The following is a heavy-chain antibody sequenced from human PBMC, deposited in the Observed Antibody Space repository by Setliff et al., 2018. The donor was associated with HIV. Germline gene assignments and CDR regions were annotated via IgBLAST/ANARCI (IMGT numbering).Heavy chain of an antibody. J-gene: IGHJ4*02. CDR1: GFVFNNYV. V-gene: IGHV3-30*04. CDR3: ARDLGGKGGH. D-gene: IGHD1-1*01. CDR2: ISIDGSDR. Sequence: GGSLRLSCAASGFVFNNYVFTWVRQAPGKGLEWVAVISIDGSDRYYSDSVKGRFTISRDSSKKTLYLQMNRLRSEDTAVYFCARDLGGKGGHWGQGILVTVSS.